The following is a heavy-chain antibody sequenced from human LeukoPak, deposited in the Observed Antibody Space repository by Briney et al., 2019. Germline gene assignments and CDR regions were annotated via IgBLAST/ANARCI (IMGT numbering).Heavy chain of an antibody. J-gene: IGHJ5*02. D-gene: IGHD6-19*01. Sequence: SETLSLTCSVSGDSVSSTSDNWGWIRQPPGKGLEWIGNIYYTGSTYYNPSLKSRVTISVDTSKNQFSLKLSSVTAADTAVYYCARDLSIAVAGRGLGTFDPWGQGTLVTVSS. CDR3: ARDLSIAVAGRGLGTFDP. V-gene: IGHV4-39*07. CDR2: IYYTGST. CDR1: GDSVSSTSDN.